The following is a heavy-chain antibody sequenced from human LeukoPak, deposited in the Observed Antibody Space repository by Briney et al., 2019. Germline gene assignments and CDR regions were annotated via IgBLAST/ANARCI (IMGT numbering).Heavy chain of an antibody. D-gene: IGHD6-19*01. CDR1: GYTFTSYA. Sequence: ASVKVSCKASGYTFTSYAMHWVRQAPGQRLEWMGWINAGNGNTKYSQKFQGRVTITRDTSASTAYMELSSLRSEDTAVYYCARDTSSSSGGRGAPYFDYWGQGTLVTVSS. J-gene: IGHJ4*02. CDR3: ARDTSSSSGGRGAPYFDY. V-gene: IGHV1-3*01. CDR2: INAGNGNT.